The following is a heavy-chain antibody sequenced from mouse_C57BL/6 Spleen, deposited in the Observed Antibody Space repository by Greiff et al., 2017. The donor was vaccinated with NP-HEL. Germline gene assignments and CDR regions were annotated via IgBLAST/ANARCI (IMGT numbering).Heavy chain of an antibody. CDR1: GFTFSSYA. J-gene: IGHJ2*01. CDR2: ISSGGDYI. CDR3: TRGKELDYFDY. Sequence: EVKLMESGEGLVKPGGSLKLSCAASGFTFSSYAMSWVRQTPEKRLEWVAYISSGGDYIYYADTVKGRFTISRDNARNTLYLQMSSLKSEDTAMYYCTRGKELDYFDYWGQGTTLTVSS. V-gene: IGHV5-9-1*02.